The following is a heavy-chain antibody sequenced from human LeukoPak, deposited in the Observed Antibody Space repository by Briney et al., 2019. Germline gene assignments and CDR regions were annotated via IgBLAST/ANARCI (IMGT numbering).Heavy chain of an antibody. CDR1: GGSISSSSYY. D-gene: IGHD2-21*02. CDR3: PTRGGGDLDAFDI. V-gene: IGHV4-39*07. J-gene: IGHJ3*02. CDR2: IYYSGST. Sequence: SETLSLTCTVSGGSISSSSYYWGWIRQPPGKGLEWIGSIYYSGSTYYNPSLKSRVTISVDTSKNQFSLKLSSVIAADTAVYYCPTRGGGDLDAFDIWGQGTMVTVSS.